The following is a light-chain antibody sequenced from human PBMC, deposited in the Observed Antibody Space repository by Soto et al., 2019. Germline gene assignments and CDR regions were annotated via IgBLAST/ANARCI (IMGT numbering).Light chain of an antibody. CDR3: SSYAGSKNYV. CDR2: EVS. CDR1: SSDVGGYNY. Sequence: QSALTLPPSASGSPGQSVTISCTGTSSDVGGYNYVSWYQQHPGKAPKLMIYEVSKRPSGVPDRFSGSKSGNTASLTVSGLQAEDEADYYCSSYAGSKNYVFGTGTKVTVL. V-gene: IGLV2-8*01. J-gene: IGLJ1*01.